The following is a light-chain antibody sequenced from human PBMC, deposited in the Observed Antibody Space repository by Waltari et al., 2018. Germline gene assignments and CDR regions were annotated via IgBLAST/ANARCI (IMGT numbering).Light chain of an antibody. J-gene: IGKJ4*01. CDR2: QSS. V-gene: IGKV1-5*03. Sequence: DIQMTQSPSTLSAYVGDRVIITCRASQGVKNNLAWYQQKPGKAPKVLVHQSSRLESGVPSRFSGSGYGTEFTLTISSLQPDDFATYYCQEYDSLPVTFGGGTKVEIK. CDR3: QEYDSLPVT. CDR1: QGVKNN.